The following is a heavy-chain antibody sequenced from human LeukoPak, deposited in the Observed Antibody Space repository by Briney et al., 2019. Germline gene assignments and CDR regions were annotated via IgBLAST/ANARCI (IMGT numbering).Heavy chain of an antibody. V-gene: IGHV4-38-2*02. Sequence: SETLSLTCTVSGYSISSGYYWGWIRQPPGKGLEWIGSIYRSGSTYYNPSLKSRVTISVDTSKNQFSLKLSSVTAADTAVYYCARVGRRGFDPWGQGTLVTVSS. CDR2: IYRSGST. CDR1: GYSISSGYY. CDR3: ARVGRRGFDP. J-gene: IGHJ5*02.